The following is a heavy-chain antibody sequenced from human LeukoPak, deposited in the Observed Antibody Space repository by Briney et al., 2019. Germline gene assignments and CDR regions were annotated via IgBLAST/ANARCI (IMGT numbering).Heavy chain of an antibody. CDR2: ISYDGRNK. D-gene: IGHD5-12*01. V-gene: IGHV3-30*04. CDR3: ARDGGYVFDY. J-gene: IGHJ4*02. CDR1: GFTFSSYA. Sequence: GGSLRLSCAASGFTFSSYAMHWVRQAPGKGLEWVAVISYDGRNKYYADSVKGRFTISRDNSKNTLYLQMNSLRAEDTAVYYCARDGGYVFDYWGQGTLVTVSS.